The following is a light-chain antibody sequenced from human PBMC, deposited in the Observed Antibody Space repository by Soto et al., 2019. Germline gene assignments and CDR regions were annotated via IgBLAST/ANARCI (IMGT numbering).Light chain of an antibody. CDR2: DAS. J-gene: IGKJ1*01. CDR3: QQRRNWPPT. CDR1: QSVSSY. V-gene: IGKV3-11*01. Sequence: EIVLTQSPATLSLSPGERATLSCRASQSVSSYLAWYQQNPGQAPRLLIYDASNRATGIPARFSGSGSGTDFTISISSLEPEDFAVYYCQQRRNWPPTFGQGTKVEIK.